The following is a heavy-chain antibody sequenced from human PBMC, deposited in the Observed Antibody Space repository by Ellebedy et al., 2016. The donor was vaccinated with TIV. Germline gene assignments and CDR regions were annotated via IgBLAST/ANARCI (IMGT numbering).Heavy chain of an antibody. J-gene: IGHJ4*02. CDR3: ARDYDYGDYSSWDY. CDR1: GFTFSSYA. Sequence: GGSLRLSXAASGFTFSSYAMSWVRQAPGKGLEWVSAISGSGGSTYYADSVKGRFTISRDNAKNSLYLQMNSLRAEDTALYYCARDYDYGDYSSWDYWGQGTLVTVSS. D-gene: IGHD4-17*01. CDR2: ISGSGGST. V-gene: IGHV3-23*01.